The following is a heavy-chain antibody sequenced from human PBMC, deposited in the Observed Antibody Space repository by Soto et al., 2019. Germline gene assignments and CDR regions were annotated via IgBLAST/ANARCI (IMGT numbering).Heavy chain of an antibody. D-gene: IGHD3-10*01. Sequence: GGSLRLSCVASGFAFSGYAMHWVRRAPGKGLEYVSAITNDGSTTYYANSVKGRFIISRDNFRNTLYLHMGSLTTEDMAVYYCTRVDEFVAFDCWGQGTMVTVSS. CDR3: TRVDEFVAFDC. CDR1: GFAFSGYA. CDR2: ITNDGSTT. J-gene: IGHJ4*02. V-gene: IGHV3-64*01.